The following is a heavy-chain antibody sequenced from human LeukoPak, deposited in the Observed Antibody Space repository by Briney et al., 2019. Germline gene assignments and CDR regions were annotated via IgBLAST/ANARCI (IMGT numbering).Heavy chain of an antibody. Sequence: GGSLRLSCAASGFTFSEHNMHWVRQAPGKGLEWVGRLRNKVGGYTTDYAASVKGRFTFSRDDSKNSLFLQMDTLRTEDTAVYYCCRGGRNGCNSPFDYWGQGTPVTVSS. J-gene: IGHJ4*02. D-gene: IGHD5-24*01. CDR1: GFTFSEHN. CDR2: LRNKVGGYTT. CDR3: CRGGRNGCNSPFDY. V-gene: IGHV3-72*01.